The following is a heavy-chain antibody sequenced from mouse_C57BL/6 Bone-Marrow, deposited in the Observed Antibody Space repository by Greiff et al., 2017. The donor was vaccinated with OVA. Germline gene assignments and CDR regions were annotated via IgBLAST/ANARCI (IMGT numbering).Heavy chain of an antibody. J-gene: IGHJ4*01. Sequence: VQLQESGAELARPGASVKLSCKASGYTFTSYGISWVKQRTGQGLEWIGEIYPRSGNTYYNEKFKGKATLTADKSSSTAYMELRSLTSEDSAVYFCARSYYGYDEEAYYYAMDYWGQGTSVTVSS. CDR3: ARSYYGYDEEAYYYAMDY. CDR2: IYPRSGNT. D-gene: IGHD2-9*01. CDR1: GYTFTSYG. V-gene: IGHV1-81*01.